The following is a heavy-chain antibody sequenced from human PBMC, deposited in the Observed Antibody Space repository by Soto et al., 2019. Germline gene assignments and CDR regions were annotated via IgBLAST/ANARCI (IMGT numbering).Heavy chain of an antibody. CDR3: ARWIPVVGTYGH. J-gene: IGHJ4*02. D-gene: IGHD5-18*01. CDR1: GFTFNSYG. CDR2: IDGDGTTT. V-gene: IGHV3-74*01. Sequence: GGSLRLSCAASGFTFNSYGMHWVRQVPGKGLECVSGIDGDGTTTHYADSVKGRFLTSRDNAKNTLYLQMNSLRADDPAVYHCARWIPVVGTYGHRGQGDLVNVSS.